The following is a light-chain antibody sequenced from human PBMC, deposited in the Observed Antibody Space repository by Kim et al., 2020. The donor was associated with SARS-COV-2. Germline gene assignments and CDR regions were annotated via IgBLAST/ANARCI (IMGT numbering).Light chain of an antibody. CDR1: QTINNR. Sequence: SPGERATLSCRSSQTINNRLVWYQQKPGQAPRLLIYDATTRATGIPARFIGSGSETDFTLPINGLQSEDFAVYYCQQSNNWPPLTFGQGTKVDIK. V-gene: IGKV3-15*01. J-gene: IGKJ1*01. CDR3: QQSNNWPPLT. CDR2: DAT.